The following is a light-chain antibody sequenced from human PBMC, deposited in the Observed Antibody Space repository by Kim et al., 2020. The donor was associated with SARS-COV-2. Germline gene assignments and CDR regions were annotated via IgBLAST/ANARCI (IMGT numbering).Light chain of an antibody. CDR1: SLRSYY. J-gene: IGLJ3*02. CDR2: GKN. Sequence: SSELTQDPAVSVALGQTVRITCQGDSLRSYYASWYQQKPGQAPVLVIYGKNNRPSGIPDRFSGSSSGHTASLTITGAQAEDEADYYCNSRDSSGNHLVFGGGTQLTVL. CDR3: NSRDSSGNHLV. V-gene: IGLV3-19*01.